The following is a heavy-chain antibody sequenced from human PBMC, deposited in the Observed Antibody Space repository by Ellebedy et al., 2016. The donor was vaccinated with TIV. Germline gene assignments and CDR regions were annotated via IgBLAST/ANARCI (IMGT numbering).Heavy chain of an antibody. V-gene: IGHV1-3*01. Sequence: AASVKVSCKASGYTFTSYAMHWVRQAPGQRLEWMGWINAGNGNTKYSQKFQGRVTITADKSTSTAYMELSRLRSDYTAVYYCARVRHQSWSYLDYWGQGTLVTVSS. CDR2: INAGNGNT. CDR1: GYTFTSYA. CDR3: ARVRHQSWSYLDY. J-gene: IGHJ4*02. D-gene: IGHD3-3*01.